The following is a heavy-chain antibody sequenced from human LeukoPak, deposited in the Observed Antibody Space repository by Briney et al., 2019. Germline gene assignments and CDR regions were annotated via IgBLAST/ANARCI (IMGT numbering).Heavy chain of an antibody. CDR2: IYYSGST. D-gene: IGHD4-17*01. J-gene: IGHJ5*02. Sequence: SETLSLTCTVSGGSISSGDYYWSWIRQPSGKGLEWIGYIYYSGSTYYNPSLKSRVTISVDTSKNQFSLKLSSVTAADTAVYYCARAPQATVTTDWLDPWGQGTLVTVSS. V-gene: IGHV4-30-4*01. CDR3: ARAPQATVTTDWLDP. CDR1: GGSISSGDYY.